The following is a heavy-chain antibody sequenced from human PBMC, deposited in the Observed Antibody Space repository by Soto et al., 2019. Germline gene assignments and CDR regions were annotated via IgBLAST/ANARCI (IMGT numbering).Heavy chain of an antibody. CDR1: GFTFSNYF. CDR2: MSGDGKTI. Sequence: GGSLRLSCAASGFTFSNYFMHWVRQVPGEGLVWVSRMSGDGKTISYADSVKGRFTISRDNAKNNLYLQMNSLRVEDTAVYYCARTYVPAIAGFDPWGQGTMVTVSS. CDR3: ARTYVPAIAGFDP. V-gene: IGHV3-74*01. J-gene: IGHJ5*02. D-gene: IGHD3-10*02.